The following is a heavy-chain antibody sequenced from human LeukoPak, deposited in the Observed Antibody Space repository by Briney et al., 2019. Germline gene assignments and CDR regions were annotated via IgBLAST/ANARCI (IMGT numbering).Heavy chain of an antibody. CDR2: INPNNGDT. D-gene: IGHD1-7*01. CDR3: ARFLFGTKFYFDF. CDR1: GHTFSAYY. V-gene: IGHV1-2*02. J-gene: IGHJ4*02. Sequence: ASVKVSCNASGHTFSAYYIHWVRQAPGHGLEWMGWINPNNGDTVYAQRFQGRVTMTRDTSISTAYMDLNGLSFDDTAVYYCARFLFGTKFYFDFWGQGTLVTVSS.